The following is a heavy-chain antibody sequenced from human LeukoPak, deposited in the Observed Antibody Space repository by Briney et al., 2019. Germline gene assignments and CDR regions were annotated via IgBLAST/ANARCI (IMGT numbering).Heavy chain of an antibody. J-gene: IGHJ4*02. CDR3: ARVEASGYDYGAFDY. V-gene: IGHV3-7*01. CDR1: GFTFDDYA. D-gene: IGHD5-12*01. CDR2: IKQDGSEK. Sequence: PGGSLRLSCTASGFTFDDYAMSWVRQAPGKGLEWVANIKQDGSEKYYVDSVKGRFTISRDNAKNSLYLQMNSLRAEDTAVYYCARVEASGYDYGAFDYWGQGTLVTVSS.